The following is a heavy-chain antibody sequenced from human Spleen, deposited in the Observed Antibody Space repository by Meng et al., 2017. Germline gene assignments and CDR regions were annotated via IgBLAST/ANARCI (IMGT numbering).Heavy chain of an antibody. CDR3: ARRAVRGDIDY. CDR2: IGHSGFT. D-gene: IGHD3-10*01. Sequence: QPQLQESGPGLVKPSEALSLPCGVSGDYIGTGAYYWGWIRQAPGKGLEWIGSIGHSGFTYYTPSVRSRVTVSIDTSKNQFSLKLTSVTAADTAVYYCARRAVRGDIDYWGHGTLVTVSS. CDR1: GDYIGTGAYY. V-gene: IGHV4-39*01. J-gene: IGHJ4*01.